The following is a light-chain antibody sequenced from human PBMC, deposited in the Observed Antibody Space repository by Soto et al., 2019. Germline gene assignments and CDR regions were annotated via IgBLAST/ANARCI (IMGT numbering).Light chain of an antibody. CDR3: QQYNKWPVFT. J-gene: IGKJ3*01. Sequence: IVMTQSPATLSVSPGERATLSCRASQSVASNLAWYQQRLGQAPRLLVYGASTRATGIPARFSGSGSGTESTLTISSAQSDDFAVSYCQQYNKWPVFTFGPGTRVDIK. CDR2: GAS. CDR1: QSVASN. V-gene: IGKV3-15*01.